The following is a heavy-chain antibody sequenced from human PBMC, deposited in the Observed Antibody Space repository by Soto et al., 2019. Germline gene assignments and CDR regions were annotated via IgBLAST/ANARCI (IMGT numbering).Heavy chain of an antibody. CDR1: GGTFSSYT. J-gene: IGHJ5*02. CDR3: ARDPRGYSYGYSLDWFDP. V-gene: IGHV1-69*04. D-gene: IGHD5-18*01. CDR2: IIPILGIA. Sequence: SVKVSCKASGGTFSSYTISWVRQAPGQGLEWMGRIIPILGIANYAQKFQGRVTITADKSTSTAYMELSSLRSEDTAVYYCARDPRGYSYGYSLDWFDPWGQGTLVTVSS.